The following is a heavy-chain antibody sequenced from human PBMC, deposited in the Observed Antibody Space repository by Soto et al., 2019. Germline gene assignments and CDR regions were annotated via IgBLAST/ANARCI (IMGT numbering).Heavy chain of an antibody. Sequence: AASVKGSCKASGYTFTSDYMHWVRQAPGQGLEWMGIINPSGGSTSYAQKFQGRVTMTRDTSTSTVYTELSSLRSEDTAVYYCARDRGTVAASYYYYYYGMDVWGQGTTVTVSS. D-gene: IGHD6-19*01. V-gene: IGHV1-46*01. J-gene: IGHJ6*02. CDR1: GYTFTSDY. CDR2: INPSGGST. CDR3: ARDRGTVAASYYYYYYGMDV.